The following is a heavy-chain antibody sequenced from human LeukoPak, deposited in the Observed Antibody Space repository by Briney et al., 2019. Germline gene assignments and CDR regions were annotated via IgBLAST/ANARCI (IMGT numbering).Heavy chain of an antibody. CDR2: IGISSSTI. D-gene: IGHD2-2*01. J-gene: IGHJ6*02. V-gene: IGHV3-48*02. Sequence: GGSLRLSCAASGFTFSSYSMNWVRQAPGKGLEWVSYIGISSSTIYYADSVKGRFTISRDNAKNSLYLQMSSLRDEDTAVYYCAREDCDSTSCQYGMDVWGQGTTVTVSS. CDR1: GFTFSSYS. CDR3: AREDCDSTSCQYGMDV.